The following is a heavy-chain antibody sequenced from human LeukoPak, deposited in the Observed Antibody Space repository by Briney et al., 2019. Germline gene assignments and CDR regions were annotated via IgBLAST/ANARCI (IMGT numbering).Heavy chain of an antibody. D-gene: IGHD3-22*01. Sequence: GGSLRLSCAASGFTFSSSPMHWLRQGPGKGLEWLAIISYDGRNNHYGDSVKGRFTISRDNSKNTLHLQMNSLRAEDTAVYYCAKLGFDSSGSHTLFDYWGQGTQVTVSS. J-gene: IGHJ4*02. CDR2: ISYDGRNN. V-gene: IGHV3-30*18. CDR1: GFTFSSSP. CDR3: AKLGFDSSGSHTLFDY.